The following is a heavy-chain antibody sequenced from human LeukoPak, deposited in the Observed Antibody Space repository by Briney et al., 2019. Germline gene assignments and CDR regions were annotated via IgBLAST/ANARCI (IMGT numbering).Heavy chain of an antibody. V-gene: IGHV1-46*03. J-gene: IGHJ4*02. Sequence: GASVKVSCKASGSAFTSNYMHGVRQAPGQGLEWMGIINPSGGSTSYAQKFQGRVTMTRDTSASTVYMELCSRSSEDTAEYYCASAVRIGDLFDYWGQGTLVTVSS. CDR1: GSAFTSNY. D-gene: IGHD2-21*02. CDR3: ASAVRIGDLFDY. CDR2: INPSGGST.